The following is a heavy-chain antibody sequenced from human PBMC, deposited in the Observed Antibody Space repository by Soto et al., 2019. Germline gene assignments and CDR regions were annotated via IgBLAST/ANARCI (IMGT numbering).Heavy chain of an antibody. J-gene: IGHJ4*02. V-gene: IGHV1-18*01. CDR1: GYTFTSYG. Sequence: QVHLVQSGAEVKKPGASVKVSCKASGYTFTSYGITWVRQAPGQGLEWMGWISAHNGNTDYAQKLQGRVIVTRDTSTSTAYMELRSLRSDDTAVDYCARGRYGAYWGQGALVTVSS. CDR3: ARGRYGAY. CDR2: ISAHNGNT. D-gene: IGHD3-10*01.